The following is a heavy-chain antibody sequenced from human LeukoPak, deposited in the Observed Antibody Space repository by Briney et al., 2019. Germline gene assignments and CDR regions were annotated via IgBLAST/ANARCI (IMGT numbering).Heavy chain of an antibody. CDR2: IYTGDST. V-gene: IGHV3-66*02. J-gene: IGHJ4*02. CDR3: AKRGPVVYDL. CDR1: GFTVSGTY. Sequence: GSLRLSCAASGFTVSGTYMSWVRQAPGKGLEWVSIIYTGDSTYYADSVKGRFTISRDNSKNTLYLQMNSLRPEDTAAYYCAKRGPVVYDLWGQGTLVTVSS.